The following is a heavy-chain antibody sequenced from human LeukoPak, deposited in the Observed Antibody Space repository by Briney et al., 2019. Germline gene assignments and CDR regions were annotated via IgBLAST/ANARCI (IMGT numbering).Heavy chain of an antibody. V-gene: IGHV2-70*11. D-gene: IGHD6-13*01. Sequence: ESGPTRVNPTQTLTLTCTFSGFSLSTSGMCVSWIRQPPGKALERLARIDWDDDKYYSTSLKTRLTISKDTSKNQVVLTMTNMDPVDTATYYCARIAAAGTGFDYWGQGTLVTVSS. CDR2: IDWDDDK. CDR1: GFSLSTSGMC. CDR3: ARIAAAGTGFDY. J-gene: IGHJ4*02.